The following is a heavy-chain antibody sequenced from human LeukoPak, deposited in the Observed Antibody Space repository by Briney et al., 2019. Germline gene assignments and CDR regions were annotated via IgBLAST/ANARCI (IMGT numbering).Heavy chain of an antibody. Sequence: GGSLRLSCSTSGFTFSSYAMSWVRQAPGKGLEWVSAISGSGRSTYYADSVKGRFTISRDNSKNTLYLQMNSPRAEDTAVYYCAIILGYCSSTTCSNAFDIWGQGTVVTVSS. CDR2: ISGSGRST. CDR3: AIILGYCSSTTCSNAFDI. CDR1: GFTFSSYA. V-gene: IGHV3-23*01. J-gene: IGHJ3*02. D-gene: IGHD2-2*01.